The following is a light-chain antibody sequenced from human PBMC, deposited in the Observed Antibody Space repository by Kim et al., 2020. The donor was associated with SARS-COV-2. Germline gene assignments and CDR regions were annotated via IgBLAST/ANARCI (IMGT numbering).Light chain of an antibody. J-gene: IGKJ5*01. V-gene: IGKV3-11*01. CDR1: QSVSIY. Sequence: LAPVERATLSCRASQSVSIYLAWYQQKPGQAPRLLIYDASSRATGIPARFSGSGSGTDFTLTISSLEPEDFAVYYCHQRSNWPITFGQGTRLEIK. CDR2: DAS. CDR3: HQRSNWPIT.